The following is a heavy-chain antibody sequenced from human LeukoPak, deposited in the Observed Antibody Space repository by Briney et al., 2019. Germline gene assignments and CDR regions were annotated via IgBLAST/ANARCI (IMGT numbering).Heavy chain of an antibody. Sequence: PGGSLRLSCAASGFTFSSYAMSWVREAPGKGLEWDSAISGSGGSTYYADSVKGRFTISRDNSKNTLYLQMNSLRAEDTAVYYCAKIAIDIVVVPAATDYWGQGTLVTVSS. V-gene: IGHV3-23*01. J-gene: IGHJ4*02. CDR3: AKIAIDIVVVPAATDY. D-gene: IGHD2-2*01. CDR1: GFTFSSYA. CDR2: ISGSGGST.